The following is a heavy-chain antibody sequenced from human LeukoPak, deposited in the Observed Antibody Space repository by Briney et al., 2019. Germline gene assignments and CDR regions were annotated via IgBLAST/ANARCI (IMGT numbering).Heavy chain of an antibody. CDR3: TTRSGRDGY. CDR2: IGSKIDGGTT. CDR1: GFTFSNAW. D-gene: IGHD3-10*01. V-gene: IGHV3-15*04. Sequence: PGGSLRLPCAASGFTFSNAWMSWVRQAPGKGLEWVGHIGSKIDGGTTDYAAPVKGRFTISRDDSKNTLYVEMNSLKTEDTAVYYCTTRSGRDGYWGQGTLVTVSS. J-gene: IGHJ4*02.